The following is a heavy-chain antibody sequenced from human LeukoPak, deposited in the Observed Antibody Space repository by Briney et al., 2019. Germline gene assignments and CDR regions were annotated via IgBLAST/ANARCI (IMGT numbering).Heavy chain of an antibody. CDR1: GFTFSSYG. D-gene: IGHD4-17*01. CDR2: IRYDGSNK. Sequence: GGSLRLSCAASGFTFSSYGMHWVRQAPGKGLEWVAFIRYDGSNKYYADSVKGRFTISRDNSKNTLYLQMNSLRAEDTAVYYCAKGRDYGDYVGPDYWGQGTLVTVSS. J-gene: IGHJ4*02. CDR3: AKGRDYGDYVGPDY. V-gene: IGHV3-30*02.